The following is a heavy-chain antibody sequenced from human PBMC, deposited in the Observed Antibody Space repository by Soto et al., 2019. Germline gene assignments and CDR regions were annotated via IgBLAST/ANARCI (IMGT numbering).Heavy chain of an antibody. D-gene: IGHD1-1*01. CDR1: GFTFSSYG. CDR2: ISYDGSNK. J-gene: IGHJ6*02. V-gene: IGHV3-30*18. CDR3: AKAIKLREWYNWNDDGMDV. Sequence: GGSLRLSCAASGFTFSSYGMHWVRQAPGKGLEWVAVISYDGSNKYYADSVKGRFTISRDNSKNTLYLQMNSLRAEDTAVYYCAKAIKLREWYNWNDDGMDVWGQGTTVTVSS.